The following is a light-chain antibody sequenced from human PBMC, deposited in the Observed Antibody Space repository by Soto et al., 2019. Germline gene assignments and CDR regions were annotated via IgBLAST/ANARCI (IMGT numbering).Light chain of an antibody. CDR2: EVS. CDR3: CSYAGDYMFV. V-gene: IGLV2-14*01. J-gene: IGLJ1*01. Sequence: QSALTQPASVSGSPGQSITISCTGTSSDVGGYDYVSWYQQHPGKAPKLIIYEVSNRPSGISNRFSGSKSGNTASLTISGLQAEDEADYYCCSYAGDYMFVFGTGTKVTVL. CDR1: SSDVGGYDY.